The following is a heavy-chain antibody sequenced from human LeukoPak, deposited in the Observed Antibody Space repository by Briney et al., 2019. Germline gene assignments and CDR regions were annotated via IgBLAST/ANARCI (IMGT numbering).Heavy chain of an antibody. Sequence: SETLSLTCTVSGGSITSHYWSWIRQPPGKGLEWIGYIYYSGSTNYNPSLKSRVTISVDTSKNPFSLKLSSVTAADTAVYYGARGTFYYDGSGYYYSGGGAPMPFHWGQGTLVTVSS. CDR1: GGSITSHY. V-gene: IGHV4-59*11. CDR3: ARGTFYYDGSGYYYSGGGAPMPFH. D-gene: IGHD3-22*01. CDR2: IYYSGST. J-gene: IGHJ4*02.